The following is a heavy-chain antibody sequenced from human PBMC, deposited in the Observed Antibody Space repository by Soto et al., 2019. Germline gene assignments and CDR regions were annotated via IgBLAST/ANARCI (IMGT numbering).Heavy chain of an antibody. CDR2: IIPIFGTA. CDR3: AGGGGLPPRSGVYYYYGMDV. D-gene: IGHD1-26*01. J-gene: IGHJ6*02. V-gene: IGHV1-69*01. Sequence: QVQLVQSGAEVKKPGSSVKVSCTASGGTFSSYAISWVRQAPGQGLEWMGGIIPIFGTANYAQKFQGRVTITADESTSPTYTEPRSLNTEETAVYYFAGGGGLPPRSGVYYYYGMDVWGQGTTVTVSS. CDR1: GGTFSSYA.